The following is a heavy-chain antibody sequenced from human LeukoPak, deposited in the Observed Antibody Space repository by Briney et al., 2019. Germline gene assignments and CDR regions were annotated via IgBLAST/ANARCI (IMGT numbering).Heavy chain of an antibody. J-gene: IGHJ4*02. CDR3: AAGATPTY. V-gene: IGHV3-23*01. D-gene: IGHD1-26*01. CDR2: IIGSGCST. CDR1: GFTFSSYA. Sequence: GGSLRLSCAASGFTFSSYAMSWVGQAPGKGLEGVSAIIGSGCSTYYADSVKGRFTISRDNSKNTLYLQMNSLRAEDTAVYYCAAGATPTYWGQGTLVTVSS.